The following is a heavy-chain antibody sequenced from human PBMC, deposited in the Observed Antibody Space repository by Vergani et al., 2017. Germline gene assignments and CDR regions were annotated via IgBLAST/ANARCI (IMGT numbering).Heavy chain of an antibody. Sequence: QLQLQESGPGLVKPSETLSLTCTVSGGSISSSSYYWGWIRQPPGKGLEWIGSIYYSGSTYYNPSLKSRVTISVDTSKNQFSLKLSSVTAADTAVYYCARASVPYDFFWDYYGMDVWGQGTTVTVSS. J-gene: IGHJ6*02. CDR1: GGSISSSSYY. CDR3: ARASVPYDFFWDYYGMDV. V-gene: IGHV4-39*01. D-gene: IGHD3-16*01. CDR2: IYYSGST.